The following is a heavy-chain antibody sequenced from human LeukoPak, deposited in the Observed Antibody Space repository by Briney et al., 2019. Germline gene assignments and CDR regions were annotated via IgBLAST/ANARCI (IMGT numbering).Heavy chain of an antibody. Sequence: SETLSLTCTVSGGSISSSSYYWGWIRQPPGKGLEWIGSIYYSGSTYYNPSLKSRVTISVDTSKNQFSLKLSSVTAADTAVYYCARHSSYTAMDVANDYWGQGTLVTVSS. CDR2: IYYSGST. V-gene: IGHV4-39*01. CDR1: GGSISSSSYY. J-gene: IGHJ4*02. CDR3: ARHSSYTAMDVANDY. D-gene: IGHD5-18*01.